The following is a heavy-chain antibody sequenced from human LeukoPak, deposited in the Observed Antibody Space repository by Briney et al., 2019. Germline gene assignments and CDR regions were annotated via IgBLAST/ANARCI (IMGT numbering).Heavy chain of an antibody. Sequence: GGSLRLSCAASGFTFSSYAMHWVRQAPGKGLEWVAVISYDGSNKYYADSVKGRFTISRDNSKNTLYLQMNSLRAEDTAVYYCARYIVLMVYALDYWGQGTPVTVSS. CDR2: ISYDGSNK. D-gene: IGHD2-8*01. V-gene: IGHV3-30*04. CDR3: ARYIVLMVYALDY. J-gene: IGHJ4*02. CDR1: GFTFSSYA.